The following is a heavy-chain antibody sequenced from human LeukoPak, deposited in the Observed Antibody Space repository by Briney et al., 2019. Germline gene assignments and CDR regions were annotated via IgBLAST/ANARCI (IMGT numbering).Heavy chain of an antibody. CDR1: GFTFRKYW. Sequence: GGSRRLSCAASGFTFRKYWMAWVRQAPGRGLEWVATIAANGNDKDYEDALQGRFTISRDNTRNSLSLRIDSLRAEDTAQYYCAREVFFQFDNWGQGALVTVSS. CDR3: AREVFFQFDN. V-gene: IGHV3-7*03. J-gene: IGHJ4*02. CDR2: IAANGNDK.